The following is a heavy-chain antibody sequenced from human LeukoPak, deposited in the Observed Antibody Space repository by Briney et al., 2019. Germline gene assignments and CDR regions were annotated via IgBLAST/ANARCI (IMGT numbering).Heavy chain of an antibody. CDR3: ARWMIVEEYFQH. J-gene: IGHJ1*01. CDR2: INHSGST. V-gene: IGHV4-34*01. D-gene: IGHD3-16*02. CDR1: GGSFSGHY. Sequence: PSETLSLTCAVYGGSFSGHYWSWIRQPPGKGLEWIGEINHSGSTNYNPSLKCRVTISVDTSKNQFSLKLSSVTAADTAVYYCARWMIVEEYFQHWGQGTLVTVSS.